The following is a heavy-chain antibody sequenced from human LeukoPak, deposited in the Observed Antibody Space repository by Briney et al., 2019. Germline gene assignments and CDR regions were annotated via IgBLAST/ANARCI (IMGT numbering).Heavy chain of an antibody. J-gene: IGHJ3*02. D-gene: IGHD2-2*01. Sequence: GGSLRLSCAASGFTFSSYWMSWVRQAPGKGLEWVSLIYSGGDRYYADSVKGRFTISRDNSKNTLYLQMDSLRPEDTAVYYCATRYCSSASCYHRGAFDIWGQGTMVTVSS. V-gene: IGHV3-66*02. CDR2: IYSGGDR. CDR3: ATRYCSSASCYHRGAFDI. CDR1: GFTFSSYW.